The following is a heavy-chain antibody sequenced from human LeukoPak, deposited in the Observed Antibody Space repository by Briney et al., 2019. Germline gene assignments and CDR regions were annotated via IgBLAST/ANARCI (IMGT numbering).Heavy chain of an antibody. CDR3: ARGSDGPHYFDP. CDR1: GFTVSSNY. Sequence: GGSLRLSCAASGFTVSSNYMSWVRQAPGKGLEWVSVIYSGGSTYYADSVKGRFTISRDNSKNTLYLQMNSLRAEDTAVYYCARGSDGPHYFDPWGQGTLVTVSS. D-gene: IGHD3-16*01. J-gene: IGHJ5*02. V-gene: IGHV3-53*01. CDR2: IYSGGST.